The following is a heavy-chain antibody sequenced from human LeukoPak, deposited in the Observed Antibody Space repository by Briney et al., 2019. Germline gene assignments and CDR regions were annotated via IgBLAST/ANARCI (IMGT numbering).Heavy chain of an antibody. Sequence: SETLSLTCTVSSGSINSRSYYWVWIRQPPGKGLQWIGSIYYTGSAYQNPSLKSRVTISVDTSKNQFSLKLTSVTAADRAVYYCERGGAVVVVATNQGPFDYWGQGTLVTVYS. V-gene: IGHV4-39*01. J-gene: IGHJ4*02. CDR1: SGSINSRSYY. D-gene: IGHD2-15*01. CDR3: ERGGAVVVVATNQGPFDY. CDR2: IYYTGSA.